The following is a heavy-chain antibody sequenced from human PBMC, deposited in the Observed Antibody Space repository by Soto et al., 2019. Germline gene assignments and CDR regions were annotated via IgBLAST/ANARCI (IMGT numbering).Heavy chain of an antibody. Sequence: ASVKVSCKASGYTFTSYGISWVRQAPGQGLEWMGWISAYNGNTNYAQKLQGRVTMTTDTSTSTAYMELRSLRSDDTAVYYCARALVGYYYGSGSYYHDVDYWGQRTLVTVSS. CDR2: ISAYNGNT. V-gene: IGHV1-18*01. CDR1: GYTFTSYG. CDR3: ARALVGYYYGSGSYYHDVDY. D-gene: IGHD3-10*01. J-gene: IGHJ4*02.